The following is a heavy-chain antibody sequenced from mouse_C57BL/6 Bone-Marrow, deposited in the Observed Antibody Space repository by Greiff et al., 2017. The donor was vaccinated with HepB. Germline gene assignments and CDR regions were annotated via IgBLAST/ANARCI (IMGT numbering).Heavy chain of an antibody. D-gene: IGHD4-1*01. J-gene: IGHJ4*01. V-gene: IGHV5-16*01. CDR3: ARGELGYAMDY. Sequence: EVMLVESEGGLVQPGSSMKLSCTASGFTFSDYYMAWVRQVPEKGLEWVANINYDGSSTYYLDSLKSRFIISRDNAKNILYLQMSSLKSEDTATYYCARGELGYAMDYWGQGTSVTVSS. CDR1: GFTFSDYY. CDR2: INYDGSST.